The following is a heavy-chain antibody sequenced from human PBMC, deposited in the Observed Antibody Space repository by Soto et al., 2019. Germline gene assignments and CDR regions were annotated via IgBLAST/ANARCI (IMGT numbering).Heavy chain of an antibody. CDR1: GYTFTGYY. J-gene: IGHJ5*02. CDR3: ARDPPLYGDYGGWFDP. CDR2: INPNSGGT. D-gene: IGHD4-17*01. Sequence: GASVKVSCKASGYTFTGYYMHWVRQAPGQGLEWMGWINPNSGGTNYAQKFQGRVTMTRDTSISTAYMELSRLGSDDTAVYYCARDPPLYGDYGGWFDPWGQGTLVTVSS. V-gene: IGHV1-2*02.